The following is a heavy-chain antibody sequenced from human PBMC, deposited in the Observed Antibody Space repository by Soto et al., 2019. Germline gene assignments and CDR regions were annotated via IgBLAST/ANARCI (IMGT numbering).Heavy chain of an antibody. CDR1: GYTFTSYG. J-gene: IGHJ5*02. Sequence: GASVKVSCKASGYTFTSYGISWVRQAPGQGLEWMGWISAYNGNTNYAQKLQGRVTMTTDTSTSTAYMELRSLRSDDTAVYYRARDPAVAGAYNWFDPWGQGTLVTVSS. CDR2: ISAYNGNT. D-gene: IGHD6-19*01. CDR3: ARDPAVAGAYNWFDP. V-gene: IGHV1-18*01.